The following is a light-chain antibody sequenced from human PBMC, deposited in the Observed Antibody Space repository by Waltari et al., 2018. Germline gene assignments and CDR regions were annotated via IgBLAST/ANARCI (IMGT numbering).Light chain of an antibody. CDR2: EDR. J-gene: IGLJ2*01. V-gene: IGLV3-21*02. CDR3: QVWDTSNDHVV. Sequence: SYVLTQSPSVSVAPGQPTRILCGGNHLGSKPVQRYQQTPGKAPVLVVYEDRDRPPGIPERFSGSKSGNTATLTISGVAAGDEADYYCQVWDTSNDHVVFGGGTKLTVL. CDR1: HLGSKP.